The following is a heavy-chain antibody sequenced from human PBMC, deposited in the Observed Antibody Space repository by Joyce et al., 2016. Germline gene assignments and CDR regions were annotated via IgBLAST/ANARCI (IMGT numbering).Heavy chain of an antibody. Sequence: EVQLVESGGGLVQPGGSLRLSCAASGFTFSSYWMYWVRKAPGKGLVLVSRINRDGSSTTYADSVKCRFTISRDNAKNTLYLQMNSLRAEDTAFYYCARLRRWSGPSDCWGQGTLVTVSS. D-gene: IGHD4-23*01. V-gene: IGHV3-74*03. CDR3: ARLRRWSGPSDC. CDR1: GFTFSSYW. CDR2: INRDGSST. J-gene: IGHJ4*02.